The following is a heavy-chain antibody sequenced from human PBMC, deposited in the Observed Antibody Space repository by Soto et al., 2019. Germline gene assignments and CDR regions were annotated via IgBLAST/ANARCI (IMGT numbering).Heavy chain of an antibody. CDR3: ARGAVGATPFDY. V-gene: IGHV4-31*03. D-gene: IGHD1-26*01. Sequence: SETLSLTCTVSGGSISSGGYYWSWIRQHPGKGLEWIGYIYYSGSTYYNPSLKSRVTISVDTSKNQFSLKLSSVTAADTAVYYCARGAVGATPFDYWGQGTLVTV. J-gene: IGHJ4*02. CDR2: IYYSGST. CDR1: GGSISSGGYY.